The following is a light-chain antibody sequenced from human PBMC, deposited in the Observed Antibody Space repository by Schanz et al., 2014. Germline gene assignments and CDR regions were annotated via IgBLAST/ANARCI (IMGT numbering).Light chain of an antibody. CDR2: GAS. CDR3: QQCISWPWT. CDR1: ESVNVN. Sequence: EIVLTQSPGTLSLSPGDRATLSCRASESVNVNLAWYQQKPGQAPRLLIYGASTRATAFPARFSGSGSGTEFTLTISSLQSEDFAVYYCQQCISWPWTFGQGTKVETK. V-gene: IGKV3-15*01. J-gene: IGKJ1*01.